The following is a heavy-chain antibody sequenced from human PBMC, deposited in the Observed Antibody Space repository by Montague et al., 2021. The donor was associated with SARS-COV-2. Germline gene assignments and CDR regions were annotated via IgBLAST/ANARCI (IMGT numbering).Heavy chain of an antibody. J-gene: IGHJ6*02. CDR3: AREWDDITRPAHYGMDF. CDR2: ISYDGSNK. V-gene: IGHV3-30*09. Sequence: SLRLSCAASLFTFSNYAMHWVRQAPGKGLEWVALISYDGSNKYYADSVKGRFAISRDNSKNMLYLQMNSLRAEDTGLYYCAREWDDITRPAHYGMDFWGQGTTVTVSS. D-gene: IGHD3-16*01. CDR1: LFTFSNYA.